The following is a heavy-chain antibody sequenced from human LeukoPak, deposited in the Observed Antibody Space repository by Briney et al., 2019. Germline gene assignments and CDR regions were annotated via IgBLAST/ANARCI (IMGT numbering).Heavy chain of an antibody. CDR1: GFTFSGYA. CDR3: ARGNEWSFDY. CDR2: MSYDGSNK. D-gene: IGHD3-3*01. J-gene: IGHJ4*02. V-gene: IGHV3-30*03. Sequence: GTSLRLSCAASGFTFSGYAMHWVRQAPGKGLEWVAVMSYDGSNKYYVDSVKGRFTVSRDNSKNTLYLQMNSLRAEDTAVYACARGNEWSFDYWAQGTLVTVSS.